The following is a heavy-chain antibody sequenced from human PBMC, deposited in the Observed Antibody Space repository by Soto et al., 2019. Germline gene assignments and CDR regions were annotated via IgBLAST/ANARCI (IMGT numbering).Heavy chain of an antibody. CDR1: GYTFTSYD. Sequence: ASVKVSCKASGYTFTSYDINWVRQATGQGLEWMGWMNPNSGNTGYAQKFQGRVTMTRNTSISTAYMELSSLRSEDTAVYYCATWGYSSFTRPDYYYYMDVWGKGTTVTVSS. J-gene: IGHJ6*03. V-gene: IGHV1-8*01. CDR3: ATWGYSSFTRPDYYYYMDV. D-gene: IGHD6-13*01. CDR2: MNPNSGNT.